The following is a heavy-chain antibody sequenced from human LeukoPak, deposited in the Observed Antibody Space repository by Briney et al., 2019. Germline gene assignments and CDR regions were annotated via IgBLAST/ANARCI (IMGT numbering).Heavy chain of an antibody. CDR2: ISYDGSNK. CDR3: ASEDRWYTLGFDY. CDR1: GFTFSYYA. D-gene: IGHD6-13*01. V-gene: IGHV3-30-3*01. J-gene: IGHJ4*02. Sequence: GRSLRLSCAASGFTFSYYAMHWVRQAPGKGLEWVAVISYDGSNKYYADSVKGRFTISRDNSKNTLYLQMNSLRAEDTAVYYCASEDRWYTLGFDYWGQGTLVTVSS.